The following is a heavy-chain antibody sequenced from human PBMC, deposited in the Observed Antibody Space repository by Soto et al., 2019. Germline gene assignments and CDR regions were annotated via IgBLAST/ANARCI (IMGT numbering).Heavy chain of an antibody. D-gene: IGHD6-25*01. CDR2: INAGNGNT. Sequence: ASVKVSCKASGYTFTSYAMHWVRQAPGQRLEWMGWINAGNGNTKYSQKFQGRVTITRDTSASTAYMELSSLRSEDTAVYYCARDSAAAGYYYYMDVWGKGTTVTVSS. V-gene: IGHV1-3*01. J-gene: IGHJ6*03. CDR3: ARDSAAAGYYYYMDV. CDR1: GYTFTSYA.